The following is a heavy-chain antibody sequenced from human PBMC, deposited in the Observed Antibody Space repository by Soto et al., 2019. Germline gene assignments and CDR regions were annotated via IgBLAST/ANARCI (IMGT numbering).Heavy chain of an antibody. V-gene: IGHV3-23*01. CDR1: GFTFSNYA. Sequence: GGSLRLSCAASGFTFSNYAMSWVRQAPGKGLEWVSAISENGGSTYYADSVKGRFTISRDNSKSALSLQMNSLRAEDTAVYYCAKRTSVPGGHLDDYWGQGTL. CDR3: AKRTSVPGGHLDDY. D-gene: IGHD4-17*01. J-gene: IGHJ4*01. CDR2: ISENGGST.